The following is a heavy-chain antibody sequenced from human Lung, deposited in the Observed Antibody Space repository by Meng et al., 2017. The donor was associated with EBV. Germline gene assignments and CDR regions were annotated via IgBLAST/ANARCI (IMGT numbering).Heavy chain of an antibody. J-gene: IGHJ4*02. D-gene: IGHD5-18*01. V-gene: IGHV3-30*04. CDR3: AKGTGVGGYRPFDD. CDR2: ILNDGGDE. CDR1: GFSFRNYA. Sequence: QVRLVESGGGVVQPGRSLRLSCAASGFSFRNYAMHWVRQAPGKGLEWVSFILNDGGDEDYADSVKGRFTISRDNSKNTLLLQMDSLRAEDTAMYYCAKGTGVGGYRPFDDWGQGTLVTVSS.